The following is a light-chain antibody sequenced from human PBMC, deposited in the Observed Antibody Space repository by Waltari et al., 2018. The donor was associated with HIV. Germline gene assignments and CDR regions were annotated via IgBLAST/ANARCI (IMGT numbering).Light chain of an antibody. CDR2: RDI. Sequence: SYDLTQPPSVSVSPGQTARITCSGDTLSNQYSYWYQQKSGQAPVLVIFRDIERPSEIPERFSGSRSGATVTLTISGVQAEDEADYYCQSADNSGTYVFATGTQVTVL. CDR1: TLSNQY. CDR3: QSADNSGTYV. V-gene: IGLV3-25*03. J-gene: IGLJ1*01.